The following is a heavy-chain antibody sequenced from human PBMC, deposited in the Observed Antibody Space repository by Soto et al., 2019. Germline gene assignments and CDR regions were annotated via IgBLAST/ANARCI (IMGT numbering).Heavy chain of an antibody. J-gene: IGHJ4*02. V-gene: IGHV3-11*01. CDR2: ISSSGRTI. CDR1: GFTFCDCY. D-gene: IGHD7-27*01. Sequence: QAHVVESGGGLVKPGASLRLSCTASGFTFCDCYMSWIRQAPGKGLEWVSYISSSGRTIFYADSVRGRFTISRDNANNSLSLNMNSLRSEDTAVYYCAAGGVWGNFDYCGQGTLVTVSS. CDR3: AAGGVWGNFDY.